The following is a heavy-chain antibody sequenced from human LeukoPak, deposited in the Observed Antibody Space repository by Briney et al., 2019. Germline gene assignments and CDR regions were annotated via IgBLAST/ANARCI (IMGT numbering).Heavy chain of an antibody. V-gene: IGHV4-34*01. CDR2: INHSGST. J-gene: IGHJ4*02. D-gene: IGHD3-10*01. CDR1: GGPFSGYY. Sequence: SETLSLTCAVYGGPFSGYYWSWIRQPPGKGLEWIGEINHSGSTNYNPSLKSRVTISVDTSKNQFSLKLSSVTAADTAVYYCARRSGSGSYFRCYFDYWGQGTLVTVSS. CDR3: ARRSGSGSYFRCYFDY.